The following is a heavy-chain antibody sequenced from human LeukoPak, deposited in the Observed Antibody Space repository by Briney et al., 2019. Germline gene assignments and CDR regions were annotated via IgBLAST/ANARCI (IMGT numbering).Heavy chain of an antibody. J-gene: IGHJ4*02. V-gene: IGHV3-48*03. CDR3: ASAPYGGSLDY. CDR2: ISSSGSTI. CDR1: GFTFSSYE. Sequence: GGSLRLSCAASGFTFSSYEMNWVRQAPGKGLEWVSYISSSGSTIYYADSVKGRFTISRDNAKNSLYLQMNSLRAEDTAVYYCASAPYGGSLDYWGQGTLVTVSS. D-gene: IGHD1-26*01.